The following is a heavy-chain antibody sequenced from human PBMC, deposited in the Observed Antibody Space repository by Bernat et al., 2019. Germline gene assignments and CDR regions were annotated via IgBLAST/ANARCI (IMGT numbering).Heavy chain of an antibody. J-gene: IGHJ6*02. CDR1: GFTFSNYV. V-gene: IGHV3-23*01. Sequence: EVQLLESGGGLVQPGGSLRLSCAASGFTFSNYVMTWVRQAPGKGLEWVSSIRGSGDSTYYADSVKGRFTIARDNSKNTLYLQLNSLRAEDTAVYYCARASTVWTSGGDVWGQGTTVTVSS. CDR3: ARASTVWTSGGDV. D-gene: IGHD4-17*01. CDR2: IRGSGDST.